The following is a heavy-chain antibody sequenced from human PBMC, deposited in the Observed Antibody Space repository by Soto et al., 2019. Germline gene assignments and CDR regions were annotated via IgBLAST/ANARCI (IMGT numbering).Heavy chain of an antibody. CDR1: GFTFSSYA. CDR3: ARGDRGGSGSPASYYHSGLDV. V-gene: IGHV3-23*01. Sequence: DVHLLESGGHLVQPGGSLRLSCAASGFTFSSYAMSWVRQAPGKGLEWVSSVSAGGDMTYYSDSVKGRFTISRDNSNNVLFLQMNSLRIEDTALYYCARGDRGGSGSPASYYHSGLDVWGQGTTVTVS. D-gene: IGHD2-15*01. CDR2: VSAGGDMT. J-gene: IGHJ6*02.